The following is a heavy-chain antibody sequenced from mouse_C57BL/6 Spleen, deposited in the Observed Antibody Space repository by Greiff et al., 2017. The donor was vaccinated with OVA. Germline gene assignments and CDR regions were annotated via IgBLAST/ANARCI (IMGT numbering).Heavy chain of an antibody. D-gene: IGHD4-1*01. CDR1: GFTFSSYA. J-gene: IGHJ2*01. V-gene: IGHV5-4*01. Sequence: EVMLVESGGGLVKPGGSLQLSCAASGFTFSSYAMSWVRQTPEKRLEWVAAISDGGSYTYYPDNVKGRFTISRDNAKINLYLQMSHLKSEDTAMYYCARDKGTVFDYWGQGTTLTVSS. CDR2: ISDGGSYT. CDR3: ARDKGTVFDY.